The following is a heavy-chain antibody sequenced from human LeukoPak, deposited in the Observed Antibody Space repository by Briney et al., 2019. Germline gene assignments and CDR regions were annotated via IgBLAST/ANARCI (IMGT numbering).Heavy chain of an antibody. CDR1: GFTVSNNH. V-gene: IGHV3-53*01. CDR3: ARGYSSNWNYFDY. J-gene: IGHJ4*02. CDR2: VYTAGST. D-gene: IGHD6-13*01. Sequence: GGSLRLSCAASGFTVSNNHMTGVRQAPGKGLEWVSVVYTAGSTYYADSVKGRFTISRDNSKNTVYLQMNSLRVGDTAVYYCARGYSSNWNYFDYWGQGILVTVSS.